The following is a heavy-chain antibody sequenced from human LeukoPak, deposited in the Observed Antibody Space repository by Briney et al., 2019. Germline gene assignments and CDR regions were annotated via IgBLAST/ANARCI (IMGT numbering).Heavy chain of an antibody. CDR2: IYYSGST. V-gene: IGHV4-39*01. J-gene: IGHJ4*02. CDR3: ARHQGTYYYDSSGAYYFDY. CDR1: GGSISSSSYY. Sequence: SETLSLTCTVSGGSISSSSYYWGWIRQPPGKGLEWIGSIYYSGSTYYNPSLKSRVTISVDTSKNQFSLKLSSVTAADTAVYYCARHQGTYYYDSSGAYYFDYWGQGTLVTVSS. D-gene: IGHD3-22*01.